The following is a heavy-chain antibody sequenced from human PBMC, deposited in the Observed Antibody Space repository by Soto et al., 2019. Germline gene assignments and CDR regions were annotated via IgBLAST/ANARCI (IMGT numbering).Heavy chain of an antibody. V-gene: IGHV3-11*01. J-gene: IGHJ6*03. CDR1: GFTFSDYY. CDR3: ARNILTYYYYYMDV. Sequence: QVQLVESGGGLVKPGGSLRLSCAASGFTFSDYYMSWIRQAPGKELEWVSYIISSGSTIYYADSVKGRFTISRDNAKNSLYLQMNRLRAEDTAVYYCARNILTYYYYYMDVWCKGTTVTVSS. CDR2: IISSGSTI.